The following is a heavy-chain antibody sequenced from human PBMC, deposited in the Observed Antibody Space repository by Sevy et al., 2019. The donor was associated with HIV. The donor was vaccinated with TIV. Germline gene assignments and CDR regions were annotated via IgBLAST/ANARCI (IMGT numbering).Heavy chain of an antibody. Sequence: GGSLRLSCAVSGFSFDSYGMTWVRQAPGKGLEWVSGISGSGTRTYYADSVKGRFIISRDNSKNTLYLQMNSLRSEDTASYYFAKGGGGHYDPDEIGYYFYYYNMDVWGKGTTVTVSS. V-gene: IGHV3-23*01. CDR1: GFSFDSYG. CDR3: AKGGGGHYDPDEIGYYFYYYNMDV. D-gene: IGHD3-22*01. CDR2: ISGSGTRT. J-gene: IGHJ6*03.